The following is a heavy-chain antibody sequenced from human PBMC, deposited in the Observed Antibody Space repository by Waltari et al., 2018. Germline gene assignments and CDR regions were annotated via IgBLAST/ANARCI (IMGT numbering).Heavy chain of an antibody. Sequence: QVQLVQSGAEVKKPGASVKVSCKASGYTFTTYYMHWVRQAPGQGLEWMGINTPSGGSTTYAKKFQGRITMTRDTSTSTVYLELSSLRSEDTAVYYCAGVAVTATRVGWFDPWGLGTLVTVSS. CDR2: NTPSGGST. CDR1: GYTFTTYY. CDR3: AGVAVTATRVGWFDP. D-gene: IGHD2-15*01. V-gene: IGHV1-46*03. J-gene: IGHJ5*02.